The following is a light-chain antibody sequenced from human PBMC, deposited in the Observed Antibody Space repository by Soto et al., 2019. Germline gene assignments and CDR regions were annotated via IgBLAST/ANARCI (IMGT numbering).Light chain of an antibody. CDR2: KAS. V-gene: IGKV1-5*03. J-gene: IGKJ4*01. CDR1: QTFSHW. CDR3: QQYSSYPLT. Sequence: DIQMTQSPSTLSASVGDRVAITCRASQTFSHWLAWYQQKPGKAPKLLIYKASVLESGVPSRFSGSGSGTEFPLTISSLQPDDFATYYCQQYSSYPLTFGGGTKVEIK.